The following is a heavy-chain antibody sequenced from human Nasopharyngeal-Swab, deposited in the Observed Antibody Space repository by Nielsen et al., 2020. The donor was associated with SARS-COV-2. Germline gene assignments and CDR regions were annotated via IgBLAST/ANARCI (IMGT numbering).Heavy chain of an antibody. J-gene: IGHJ6*02. D-gene: IGHD3-10*01. Sequence: SETLSLTCAVYGGSFSGYYWSWIRQPPGKGLEWIGEINHSGSTNYNPSLKSRVTISVDTSKNQFSLKLSSVTAADTAVYYCARGPVDVLLWFGELFHSRGMDVWGQGTTVTVSS. CDR1: GGSFSGYY. CDR2: INHSGST. CDR3: ARGPVDVLLWFGELFHSRGMDV. V-gene: IGHV4-34*01.